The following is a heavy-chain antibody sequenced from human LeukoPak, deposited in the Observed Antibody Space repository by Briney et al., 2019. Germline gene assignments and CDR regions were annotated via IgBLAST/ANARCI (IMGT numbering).Heavy chain of an antibody. V-gene: IGHV4-4*07. CDR3: ATGRNWFDP. CDR1: GGSISSYS. CDR2: MYTSGST. Sequence: PSETLSLTCTVSGGSISSYSWSWIRQPAGKGLEWIGHMYTSGSTNYNPSLKSRVTISVDTSKNQFSLKLSSVTAADTAVYYCATGRNWFDPWGQGTLVTVSS. D-gene: IGHD2-8*02. J-gene: IGHJ5*02.